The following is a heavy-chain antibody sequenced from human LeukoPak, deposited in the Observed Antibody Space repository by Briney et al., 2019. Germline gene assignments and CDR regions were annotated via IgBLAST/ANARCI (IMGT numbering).Heavy chain of an antibody. CDR3: AREDGSSTSCCHDAFDI. J-gene: IGHJ3*02. D-gene: IGHD2-2*01. CDR1: GYTLTELS. CDR2: FDPEDGVT. V-gene: IGHV1-24*01. Sequence: ASVKVSCKVSGYTLTELSMHWVRQAPGKGLEWMGGFDPEDGVTIYAQKFQGRVTMTEDTSTDTAYMELSSLRSEDTAAYYCAREDGSSTSCCHDAFDIWGQGTMVTVSS.